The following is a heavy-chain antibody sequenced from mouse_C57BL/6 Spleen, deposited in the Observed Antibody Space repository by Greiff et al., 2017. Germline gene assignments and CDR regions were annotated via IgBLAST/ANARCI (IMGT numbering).Heavy chain of an antibody. V-gene: IGHV1-63*01. CDR1: GYTFTNYW. CDR2: IYPGGGYT. Sequence: QVQLQQSGAELVRPGTSVKMSCKASGYTFTNYWIGWAKQRPGHGLEWIGDIYPGGGYTNYDGKFKGKVTLTADKSSSTAYMQFSSLTSEDSAIYYCASGVTTVVAYYFDYWGQGTTLTVSS. D-gene: IGHD1-1*01. CDR3: ASGVTTVVAYYFDY. J-gene: IGHJ2*01.